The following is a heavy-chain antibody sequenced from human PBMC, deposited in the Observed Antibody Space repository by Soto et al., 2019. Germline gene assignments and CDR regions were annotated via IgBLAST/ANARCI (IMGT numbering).Heavy chain of an antibody. CDR2: INHSGST. D-gene: IGHD5-18*01. Sequence: LSLPCAVYGGSFSGYYWTWIRQPPGKGLEWIGEINHSGSTNYIPSLKSRITISVDTSKNQFSLNLTSVTAADTAVYYCARGWSYGFSNSWGQGTLVTVSS. CDR1: GGSFSGYY. CDR3: ARGWSYGFSNS. V-gene: IGHV4-34*01. J-gene: IGHJ1*01.